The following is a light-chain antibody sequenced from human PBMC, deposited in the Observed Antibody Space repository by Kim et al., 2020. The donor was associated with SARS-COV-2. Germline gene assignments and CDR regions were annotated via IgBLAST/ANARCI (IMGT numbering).Light chain of an antibody. CDR2: ATS. CDR3: QQYAASPPT. CDR1: QSVGSRS. Sequence: SPGERATLSCRARQSVGSRSLAWYQQRPGQAPRILVYATSSRAADIPDRFSGSGSGTDFTFTISRLEPEDCAVYYCQQYAASPPTFGRGTKVDIK. J-gene: IGKJ1*01. V-gene: IGKV3-20*01.